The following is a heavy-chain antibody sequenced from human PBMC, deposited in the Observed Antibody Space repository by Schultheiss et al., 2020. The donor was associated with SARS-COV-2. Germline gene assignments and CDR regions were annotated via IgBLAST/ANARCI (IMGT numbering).Heavy chain of an antibody. CDR1: GGSFSGYY. J-gene: IGHJ4*02. Sequence: SQTLSLTCAVYGGSFSGYYWSWIRQPPGKGLEWIGYIYYSGSTYYNPSLKSRLTISGDTSKNQFSLKLSSVTAADTAVYYCARGRVYWGQGTLVTVSS. CDR3: ARGRVY. CDR2: IYYSGST. V-gene: IGHV4-34*01.